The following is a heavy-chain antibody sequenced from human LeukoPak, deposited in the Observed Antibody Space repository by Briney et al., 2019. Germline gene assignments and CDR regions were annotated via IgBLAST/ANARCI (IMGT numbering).Heavy chain of an antibody. CDR1: GGSFSGYY. D-gene: IGHD3-22*01. J-gene: IGHJ4*02. CDR3: ARAESYYDSSGYYRYFDY. V-gene: IGHV4-34*01. Sequence: SSETLSLTCAVYGGSFSGYYWSWIRQPPEKGLEWIGEINHSGSTNYNPSLKSRVTISVDTSKNQFSLKLSSVTAADTAVYYCARAESYYDSSGYYRYFDYWGQGTLVTVSS. CDR2: INHSGST.